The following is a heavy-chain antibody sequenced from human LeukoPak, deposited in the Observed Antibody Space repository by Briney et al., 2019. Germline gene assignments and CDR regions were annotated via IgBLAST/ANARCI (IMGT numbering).Heavy chain of an antibody. J-gene: IGHJ3*02. CDR3: ARCIAVAVGDAFDI. V-gene: IGHV3-9*01. CDR2: ISWNSGSI. CDR1: GFTFDDYA. Sequence: PGGSLRLSCAASGFTFDDYAMHWVRQAPGKGLEWVSGISWNSGSIGYADSVKGRFTISRDNAKNSLYLQMNSLRAEDTALYYCARCIAVAVGDAFDIWGQGTMVTVSS. D-gene: IGHD6-19*01.